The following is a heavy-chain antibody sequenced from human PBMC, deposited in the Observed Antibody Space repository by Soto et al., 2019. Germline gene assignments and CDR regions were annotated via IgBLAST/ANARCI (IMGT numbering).Heavy chain of an antibody. D-gene: IGHD1-1*01. CDR1: GFTFSSYG. CDR2: ISGSGGST. V-gene: IGHV3-23*01. J-gene: IGHJ5*02. CDR3: AKRTTDWYNHFDP. Sequence: EVQLLESGGGSVQPGGSLRLSCAASGFTFSSYGMSWVRQAPGKGLEWVECISGSGGSTYYADSVKGRFTISRDNTKNTLYLQMNSLRAEDTAVYYCAKRTTDWYNHFDPWGQGTLVTVSS.